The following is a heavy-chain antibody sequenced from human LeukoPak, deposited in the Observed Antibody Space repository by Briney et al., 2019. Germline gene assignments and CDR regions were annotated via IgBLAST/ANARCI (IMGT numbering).Heavy chain of an antibody. J-gene: IGHJ4*02. Sequence: GGSLRLSCAASGFTFSSYAMSWVRQAPGKGLEWVSAISGSGGSTYYADSVKGRFTISRDNSRNTLYLQMNSLRAEDTAVYYCAKDGYNYEAFDYWGQGTLVTVSS. V-gene: IGHV3-23*01. D-gene: IGHD5-24*01. CDR2: ISGSGGST. CDR1: GFTFSSYA. CDR3: AKDGYNYEAFDY.